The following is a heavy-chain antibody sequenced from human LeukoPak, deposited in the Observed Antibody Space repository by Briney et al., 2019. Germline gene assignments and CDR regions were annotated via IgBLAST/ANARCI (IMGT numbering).Heavy chain of an antibody. CDR2: IYPGDSDT. CDR1: GYSFTSYW. J-gene: IGHJ5*02. Sequence: GESLKISCKGSGYSFTSYWIGWVRQMPGKGLERMGIIYPGDSDTRYSPSFQGQVTISADKSISTAYLQWSSLKASNTAMYYCARRYYGSGSYYSSWFDPWGQGTLVTVSS. CDR3: ARRYYGSGSYYSSWFDP. D-gene: IGHD3-10*01. V-gene: IGHV5-51*01.